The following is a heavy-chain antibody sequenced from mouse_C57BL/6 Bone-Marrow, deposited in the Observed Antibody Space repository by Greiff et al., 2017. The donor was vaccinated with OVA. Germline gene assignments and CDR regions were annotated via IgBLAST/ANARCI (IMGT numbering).Heavy chain of an antibody. Sequence: EVQLQQSGPELVKPGASVKISCKASGYSFTVYNINLVNQCNGKSLEWIGVINPNYGTTNYNQKFKGKATLTVDQSSRTGYMKLNSLTSEDSAVYYSAIYYGSSYRYFDVWGTGTTVT. J-gene: IGHJ1*03. CDR1: GYSFTVYN. D-gene: IGHD1-1*01. CDR2: INPNYGTT. V-gene: IGHV1-39*01. CDR3: AIYYGSSYRYFDV.